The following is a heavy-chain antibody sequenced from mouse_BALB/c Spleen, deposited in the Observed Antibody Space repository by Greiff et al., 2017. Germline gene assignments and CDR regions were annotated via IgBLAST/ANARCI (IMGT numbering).Heavy chain of an antibody. D-gene: IGHD2-12*01. J-gene: IGHJ2*01. CDR1: GYTFTDYW. CDR3: ARNDGLDY. Sequence: VQLQQPGAELVMPGASVKMSCKASGYTFTDYWMHWVKQRPGQGLEWIGAIDTSDSYTSYNQKFKGKATLTVDESSSTAYMQLSSLTSEDSAVYYCARNDGLDYWGQGTTLTVSS. CDR2: IDTSDSYT. V-gene: IGHV1-69*01.